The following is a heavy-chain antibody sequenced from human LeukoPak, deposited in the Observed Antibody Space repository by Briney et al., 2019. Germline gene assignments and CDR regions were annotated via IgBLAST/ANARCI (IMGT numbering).Heavy chain of an antibody. V-gene: IGHV3-74*01. Sequence: SGGSLRLSCAASGFTFSKYWMHWVRQAPGKGLVRVSHINTDGSYTTYADSVRGRFTVSRDNAKNTLYLQINSLRVEDTATYYCARPQEGGTTRSHGMDVWGQGTTVTVSS. D-gene: IGHD2-2*01. J-gene: IGHJ6*02. CDR2: INTDGSYT. CDR1: GFTFSKYW. CDR3: ARPQEGGTTRSHGMDV.